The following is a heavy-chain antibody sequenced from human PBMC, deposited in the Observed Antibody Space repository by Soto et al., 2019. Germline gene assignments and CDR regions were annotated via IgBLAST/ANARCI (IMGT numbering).Heavy chain of an antibody. CDR3: ARNRDDEAVAPTGVDAFDI. Sequence: EVQLVETGGGLIQPGGSLRLSCAASGFTVSDKYMSWVRQAPGKGLEWVSVIYRGGSTYYADSVKGRFTISRDNSKNTLYLQMNSLRAEDTAVYYCARNRDDEAVAPTGVDAFDIWGQGTMVTVS. CDR2: IYRGGST. CDR1: GFTVSDKY. J-gene: IGHJ3*02. V-gene: IGHV3-53*02. D-gene: IGHD6-19*01.